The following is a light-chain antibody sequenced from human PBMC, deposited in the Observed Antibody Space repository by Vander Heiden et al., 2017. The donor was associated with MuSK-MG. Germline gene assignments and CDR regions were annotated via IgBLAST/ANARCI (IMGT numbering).Light chain of an antibody. J-gene: IGKJ2*02. V-gene: IGKV1-39*01. Sequence: DIQMTQSPSSLSASVGDRVTITCRASQNIGNYLHWYQQKPGKAPSLLIYTASFLHSGVPSRFSGSGSGADFTLTISSLQPEDFATYYCQQSYTYPRTFGPGTKLXIK. CDR2: TAS. CDR1: QNIGNY. CDR3: QQSYTYPRT.